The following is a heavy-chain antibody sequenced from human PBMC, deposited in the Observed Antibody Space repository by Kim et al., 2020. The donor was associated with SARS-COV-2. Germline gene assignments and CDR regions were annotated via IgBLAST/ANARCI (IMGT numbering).Heavy chain of an antibody. V-gene: IGHV3-11*06. J-gene: IGHJ6*02. CDR3: ARDRGSYCSSPSCYGAHYYYGVDV. CDR2: ISSDSSYT. CDR1: GFTIGDSY. Sequence: GGSLRLSCVASGFTIGDSYMSWIRQAPGKGLEWVSYISSDSSYTNYADSVKGRFTISRDNAKNSLYLQMNSLRAEDTAVYFCARDRGSYCSSPSCYGAHYYYGVDVWGQGTTVTVSS. D-gene: IGHD2-2*01.